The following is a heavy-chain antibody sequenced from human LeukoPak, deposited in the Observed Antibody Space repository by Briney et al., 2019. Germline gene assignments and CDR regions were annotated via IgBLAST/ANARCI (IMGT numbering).Heavy chain of an antibody. V-gene: IGHV3-21*06. Sequence: PGGPLRLSCAASGFTFSSYSMNWVRQSPGKGLEWVSSISGTSDYIYYADSVKGRFTISRDNGQNSLYLQMNSLRAEDTAVYYCARREPQGCSGTSCFAGPVGHWGQGTLVTVSS. D-gene: IGHD2-2*01. CDR2: ISGTSDYI. CDR1: GFTFSSYS. J-gene: IGHJ4*02. CDR3: ARREPQGCSGTSCFAGPVGH.